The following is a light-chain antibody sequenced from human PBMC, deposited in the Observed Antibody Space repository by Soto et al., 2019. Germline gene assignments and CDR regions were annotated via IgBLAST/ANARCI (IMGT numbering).Light chain of an antibody. CDR3: QQYGRSSIT. J-gene: IGKJ5*01. V-gene: IGKV3D-20*01. CDR1: QIVSGDY. CDR2: DAS. Sequence: EIVLTQSPATLSLSPGERAILSCGASQIVSGDYLAWYQQKPGLAPRLLIYDASTRATGIPDRFSGSGSGTDFTLTITRLEPDDFAVYYCQQYGRSSITFGQGTRLETK.